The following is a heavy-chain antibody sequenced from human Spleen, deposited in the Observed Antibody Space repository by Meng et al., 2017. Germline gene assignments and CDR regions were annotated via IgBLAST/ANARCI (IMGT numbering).Heavy chain of an antibody. J-gene: IGHJ4*02. Sequence: VKLVESGGGLVKAGGSLRLSCEGSGFTFSNAYMTWVRQVPGKRLEWVGRIKSKPDGETIDYAAPVKGRFTISRDDSKNTVYLQMNSLKSEDTAVYYCSGHIDYWGQGTLVTVSS. D-gene: IGHD5-12*01. CDR3: SGHIDY. CDR2: IKSKPDGETI. V-gene: IGHV3-15*01. CDR1: GFTFSNAY.